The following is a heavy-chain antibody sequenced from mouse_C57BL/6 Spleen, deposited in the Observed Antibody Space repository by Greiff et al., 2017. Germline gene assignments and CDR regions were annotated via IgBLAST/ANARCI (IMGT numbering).Heavy chain of an antibody. D-gene: IGHD1-1*01. CDR1: GYTFTSYW. J-gene: IGHJ3*01. CDR3: ARDYYSGSSDGGVTY. CDR2: IDPSDSET. V-gene: IGHV1-52*01. Sequence: QVQLQQPGAELVRPGSSVKLSCKASGYTFTSYWMHWVKQRPIQGLEWIGNIDPSDSETHYNQKFKDKATLTVDKSSSTAYMQLSSLTSEDSAVYYAARDYYSGSSDGGVTYWGQGTLVTVSA.